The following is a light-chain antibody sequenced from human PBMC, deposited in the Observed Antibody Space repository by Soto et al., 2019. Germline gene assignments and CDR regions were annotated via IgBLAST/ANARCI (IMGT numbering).Light chain of an antibody. CDR2: DAF. CDR3: QQYYNWPPWT. V-gene: IGKV3-15*01. J-gene: IGKJ1*01. Sequence: IVMTQSPATLSVSPGEKATLSCRASQSVTNKLAWYQQTPGQAPRLLIYDAFTRATGVPGRFSGRGSGTEFTLTISSLQSEDFAIYYCQQYYNWPPWTFGQGTKVEVK. CDR1: QSVTNK.